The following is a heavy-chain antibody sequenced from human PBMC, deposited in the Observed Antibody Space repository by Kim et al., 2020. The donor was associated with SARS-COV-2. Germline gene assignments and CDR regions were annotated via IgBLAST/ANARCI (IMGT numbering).Heavy chain of an antibody. CDR1: GYTFTSYG. D-gene: IGHD3-16*01. Sequence: ASVKVSCKTSGYTFTSYGISWVRQAPGQGLEWMGWISAYNSNTNYAQKLQGRVTMTTDTSTSTAYLELRSLRSDDTAVFYCARDITLVTPGEEGWFVPWGQGTLVTVSS. J-gene: IGHJ5*02. CDR2: ISAYNSNT. V-gene: IGHV1-18*01. CDR3: ARDITLVTPGEEGWFVP.